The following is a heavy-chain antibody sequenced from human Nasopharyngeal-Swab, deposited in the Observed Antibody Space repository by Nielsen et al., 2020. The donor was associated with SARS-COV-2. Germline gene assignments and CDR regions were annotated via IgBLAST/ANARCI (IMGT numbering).Heavy chain of an antibody. J-gene: IGHJ4*02. CDR2: IRSKANSYAT. CDR3: TRESPSYYDFWSATDY. V-gene: IGHV3-73*01. Sequence: GESLKISCAASGFTFSGSAMHWVRQASGKGLEWVGRIRSKANSYATAYAASVKGRFTISRDDSKSTAYLQMNSLKTEDTAVYYCTRESPSYYDFWSATDYWGQGTLVTVSS. CDR1: GFTFSGSA. D-gene: IGHD3-3*01.